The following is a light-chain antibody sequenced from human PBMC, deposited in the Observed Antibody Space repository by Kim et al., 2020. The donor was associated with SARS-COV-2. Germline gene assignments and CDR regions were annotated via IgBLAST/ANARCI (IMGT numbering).Light chain of an antibody. Sequence: GQSVSSSCTGTSSDVGAYSLVSWYQQHPGTAPKFMIHVVSQRPSGVSNRFSGSKSGNTASLTISGLQAEDEADYYCTSYTRSDTWVFGGGTQLTVL. CDR2: VVS. J-gene: IGLJ3*02. CDR3: TSYTRSDTWV. V-gene: IGLV2-14*03. CDR1: SSDVGAYSL.